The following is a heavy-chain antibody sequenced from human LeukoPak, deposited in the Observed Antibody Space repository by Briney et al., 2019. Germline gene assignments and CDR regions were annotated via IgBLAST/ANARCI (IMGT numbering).Heavy chain of an antibody. Sequence: PGRSLRLSCAASGFTFSSYAMHWVRQAPGKGLEWVAVISYDGSNKYYADSVKGRFTISRDNSKNTLYLQMNSLRAEDTAVYYCARVHCSSNSCSPYYYYYMDVWGKGTTVTVSS. D-gene: IGHD2-2*01. CDR2: ISYDGSNK. J-gene: IGHJ6*03. V-gene: IGHV3-30-3*01. CDR3: ARVHCSSNSCSPYYYYYMDV. CDR1: GFTFSSYA.